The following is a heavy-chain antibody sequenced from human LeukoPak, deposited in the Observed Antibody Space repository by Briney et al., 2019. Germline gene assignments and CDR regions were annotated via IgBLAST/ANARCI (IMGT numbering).Heavy chain of an antibody. J-gene: IGHJ4*02. CDR2: INQDGSEK. D-gene: IGHD5-24*01. CDR3: ARERDGRFFDY. Sequence: GGSLRLSCAVSGLTFRSYWMSWVRQAPGKGLEWVANINQDGSEKYFVDSVRGRFTISRDNAKNSLHLQMNTLRAEDTAVYYCARERDGRFFDYWGQGTLVTVSS. V-gene: IGHV3-7*01. CDR1: GLTFRSYW.